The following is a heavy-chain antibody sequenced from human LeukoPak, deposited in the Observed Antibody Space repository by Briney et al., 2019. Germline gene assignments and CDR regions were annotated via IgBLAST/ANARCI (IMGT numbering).Heavy chain of an antibody. CDR3: ARDRRIAAAGSDEGFDY. CDR1: GFNFSSYG. D-gene: IGHD6-13*01. CDR2: ISYDGSNK. Sequence: GRSLRLSCAASGFNFSSYGMHWVRQAPGKGLEWVAVISYDGSNKYYADSVKGRFTISRDNSKNTLYLQMNSLRAEDTAVYYCARDRRIAAAGSDEGFDYWGQGTLVTVSS. J-gene: IGHJ4*02. V-gene: IGHV3-30-3*01.